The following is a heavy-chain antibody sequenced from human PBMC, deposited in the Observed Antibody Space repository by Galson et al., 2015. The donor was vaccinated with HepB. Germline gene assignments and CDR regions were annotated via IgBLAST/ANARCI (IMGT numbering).Heavy chain of an antibody. CDR2: ISGSGGST. V-gene: IGHV3-23*01. Sequence: SLRLSCAASGFTFSSYAMSWVRQAPGKGLEWVSAISGSGGSTYYADSVKGRVTISRDNSKNTLYLQMNSLRVDDTAVYYCVLMGEIGGDEVAFDFWGQGTMVTVSS. D-gene: IGHD2-8*01. CDR3: VLMGEIGGDEVAFDF. J-gene: IGHJ3*01. CDR1: GFTFSSYA.